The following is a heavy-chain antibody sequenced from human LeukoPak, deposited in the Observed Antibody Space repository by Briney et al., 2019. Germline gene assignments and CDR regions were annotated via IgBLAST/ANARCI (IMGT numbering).Heavy chain of an antibody. D-gene: IGHD4-17*01. Sequence: GRSLRLSWAASGFTFSSYGMHWVRQAPAKGLEWVAVISYDGSNKYYADSVKGRFTISRDNSKNTLYLQMNSLRAEDTAVYYCAKGWDYGDSHFDYWGQGTLVTVSS. J-gene: IGHJ4*02. V-gene: IGHV3-30*18. CDR1: GFTFSSYG. CDR2: ISYDGSNK. CDR3: AKGWDYGDSHFDY.